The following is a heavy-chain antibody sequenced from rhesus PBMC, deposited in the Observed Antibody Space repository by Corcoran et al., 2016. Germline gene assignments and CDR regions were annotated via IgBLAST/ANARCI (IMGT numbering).Heavy chain of an antibody. CDR2: ISVRGGST. Sequence: QLQLQESGPGLVKPSETLSLTCAVSGGSISSNYCICIRQPPGKGLECIGRISVRGGSTAYNPSSKSRLTISTDTSNNQLSLKLSSVTAADTAVYYCARGPVDYWGQGVLVTVSS. CDR3: ARGPVDY. J-gene: IGHJ4*01. CDR1: GGSISSNY. V-gene: IGHV4-173*01.